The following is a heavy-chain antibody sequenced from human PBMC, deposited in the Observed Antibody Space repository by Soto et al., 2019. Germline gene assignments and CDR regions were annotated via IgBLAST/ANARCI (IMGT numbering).Heavy chain of an antibody. CDR1: GFTXSSHW. V-gene: IGHV3-74*01. Sequence: QSGGSLRLSCAASGFTXSSHWMHWVRQGSGKGLAWVSRINTDASTTNYADSVRGRFTINPDTSKNQFSLQLNSVTPEDTAVYYCARSWYHDYGKMDVWGKGTTVTVSS. CDR3: ARSWYHDYGKMDV. D-gene: IGHD4-17*01. J-gene: IGHJ6*04. CDR2: INTDASTT.